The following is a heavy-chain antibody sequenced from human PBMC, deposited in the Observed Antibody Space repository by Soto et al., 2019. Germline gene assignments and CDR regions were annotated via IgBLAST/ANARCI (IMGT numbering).Heavy chain of an antibody. CDR2: ISAYNGNT. CDR3: ARATYYDILTGYLYYYYGMDV. V-gene: IGHV1-18*04. CDR1: GYTFTSYG. J-gene: IGHJ6*02. Sequence: ASVKVSCKASGYTFTSYGISWVRQAPGQGLEWMGWISAYNGNTDYARKLQGRVTMTTDTSTSTAYMELRSLRSDDTAVYYCARATYYDILTGYLYYYYGMDVWGQGTTVTVSS. D-gene: IGHD3-9*01.